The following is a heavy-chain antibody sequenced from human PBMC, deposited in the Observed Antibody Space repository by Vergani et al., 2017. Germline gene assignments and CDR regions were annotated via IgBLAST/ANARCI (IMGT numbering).Heavy chain of an antibody. CDR2: INPNSGGT. D-gene: IGHD3-22*01. V-gene: IGHV1-2*02. J-gene: IGHJ3*02. Sequence: QVQLVQSGAEVKKPGASVKVSCKASGYTFTGYYMHWVRQAPGQGLEWMGWINPNSGGTNYAQKFQGRVTMTRDTSISPAYMELSRLRSDDTAVYYCARVYGYYYDSSGKGAFDIWGQGTMVTVSS. CDR1: GYTFTGYY. CDR3: ARVYGYYYDSSGKGAFDI.